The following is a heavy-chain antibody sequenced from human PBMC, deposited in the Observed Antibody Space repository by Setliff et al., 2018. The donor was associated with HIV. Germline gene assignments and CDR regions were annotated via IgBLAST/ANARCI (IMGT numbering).Heavy chain of an antibody. Sequence: LSLTCSVSGGSISDNKYYWSWIRQPPGKGLEWTGSIYHTGKTYYNSALKNRLTISVDTSKNQFSLELSSVTAADTAVYYCARAPPGIQNDAFDVWGQGTMVTVSS. CDR2: IYHTGKT. V-gene: IGHV4-39*07. J-gene: IGHJ3*01. CDR1: GGSISDNKYY. CDR3: ARAPPGIQNDAFDV.